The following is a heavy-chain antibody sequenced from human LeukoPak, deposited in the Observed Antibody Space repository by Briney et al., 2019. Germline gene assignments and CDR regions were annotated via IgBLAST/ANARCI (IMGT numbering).Heavy chain of an antibody. J-gene: IGHJ4*02. CDR2: IGGSGGDT. CDR3: AKVPSLTYFDY. V-gene: IGHV3-23*01. CDR1: GFTFSTYA. D-gene: IGHD3-9*01. Sequence: PGGSLRLSCVVSGFTFSTYAMSWVRQAPGKGLEWVSGIGGSGGDTFYADSVKGRFTISRDNSKNTLYLQMNSLRAEDTAVYYCAKVPSLTYFDYWGQGTLVTVSS.